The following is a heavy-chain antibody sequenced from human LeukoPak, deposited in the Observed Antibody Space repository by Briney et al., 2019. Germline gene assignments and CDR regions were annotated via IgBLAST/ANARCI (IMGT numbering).Heavy chain of an antibody. J-gene: IGHJ4*02. CDR2: MNPNSGNT. Sequence: VKVSCKASGYTFSNYDISWVRQAAGQGLEWMGWMNPNSGNTGYAQKFQGRVTITRNTSISTAYMELSSLRSEDTAVYYCARGSVAAAGSLDYWGQGTLVTVSS. D-gene: IGHD6-13*01. CDR3: ARGSVAAAGSLDY. CDR1: GYTFSNYD. V-gene: IGHV1-8*01.